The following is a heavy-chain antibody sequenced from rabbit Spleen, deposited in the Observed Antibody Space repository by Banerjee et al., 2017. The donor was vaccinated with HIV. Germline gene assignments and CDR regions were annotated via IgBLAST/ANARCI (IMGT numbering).Heavy chain of an antibody. CDR1: GFSFSDRDV. CDR3: VRDQAGDADYGPYYLNL. J-gene: IGHJ4*01. V-gene: IGHV1S45*01. Sequence: QEQLVESGGGLVQPEGSLTLTYQASGFSFSDRDVMCWVRQAPGKGLEWIACINTYTGKTVYATWAKGRFTISRTSSTTVTLQMTSLTAADTATYFCVRDQAGDADYGPYYLNLWGQGTLVTVS. CDR2: INTYTGKT. D-gene: IGHD2-1*01.